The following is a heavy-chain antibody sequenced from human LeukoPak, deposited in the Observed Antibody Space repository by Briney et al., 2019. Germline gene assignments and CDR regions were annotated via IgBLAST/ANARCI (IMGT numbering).Heavy chain of an antibody. CDR2: ISSSSNTK. CDR1: GFTFGTYS. Sequence: GGSLRLSCAASGFTFGTYSMNWVRQAPGKGLEWVSYISSSSNTKYYADSVKGRFTISRDNAKNSLYLQMNSLRDEDTAVYYCAGDRAHYCVLDYWGQGTLVTVSS. CDR3: AGDRAHYCVLDY. V-gene: IGHV3-48*02. D-gene: IGHD3-10*02. J-gene: IGHJ4*02.